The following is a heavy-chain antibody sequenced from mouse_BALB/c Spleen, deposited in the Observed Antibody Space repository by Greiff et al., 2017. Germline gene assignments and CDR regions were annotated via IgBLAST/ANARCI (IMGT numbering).Heavy chain of an antibody. CDR2: ISYDGSN. V-gene: IGHV3-6*02. CDR3: VASYDYYAMDD. CDR1: GYSITSGYY. Sequence: EVQLVESGPGLVKPSQSLSLTCSVTGYSITSGYYWNWIRQFPGNKLEWMGYISYDGSNNYNPSLKNRISITRDTSKNQFFLKLNSVTTEDTATYYCVASYDYYAMDDWGQGTSVTVSS. D-gene: IGHD2-10*01. J-gene: IGHJ4*01.